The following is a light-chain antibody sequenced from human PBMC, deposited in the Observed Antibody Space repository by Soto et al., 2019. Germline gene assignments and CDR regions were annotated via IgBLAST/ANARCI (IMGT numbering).Light chain of an antibody. J-gene: IGKJ1*01. CDR2: WES. CDR1: QSVLYSSDNRNY. CDR3: QQYYTNPQT. Sequence: IVMSQSPDSLAVSLGERATVNCKSGQSVLYSSDNRNYLAWYQQQPGMSPTLLISWESSRESGVTDRCSGSGSGTDFTIPISSLQAADVAVYCCQQYYTNPQTFCQGTKVEIK. V-gene: IGKV4-1*01.